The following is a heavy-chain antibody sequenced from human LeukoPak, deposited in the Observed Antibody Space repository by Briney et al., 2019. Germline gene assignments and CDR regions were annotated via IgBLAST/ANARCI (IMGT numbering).Heavy chain of an antibody. Sequence: SETLSLTCTVSGGSISSYDWSGIRQPPGKGLEWIGYIYYSGTTKYNPSLKSRVTISVDTSKNQFSLKLSSVTAADTGVYYCARGDRVIFYYMDVWGKGTTVTISS. D-gene: IGHD2-15*01. CDR2: IYYSGTT. CDR1: GGSISSYD. CDR3: ARGDRVIFYYMDV. J-gene: IGHJ6*03. V-gene: IGHV4-59*01.